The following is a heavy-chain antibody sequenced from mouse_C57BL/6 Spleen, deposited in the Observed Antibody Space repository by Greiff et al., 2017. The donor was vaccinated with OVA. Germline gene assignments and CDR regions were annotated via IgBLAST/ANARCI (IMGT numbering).Heavy chain of an antibody. CDR2: ISSGSSTI. J-gene: IGHJ2*01. D-gene: IGHD1-2*01. V-gene: IGHV5-17*01. Sequence: EVQLQESGGGLVKPGGSLKLSCAASGFTFRDYGMHWVRQAPEKGLEWVAYISSGSSTIYYADTVKGRFTISRDNAKNTLFLQMTSLRYEDTAMYYCARHGLYYFDYWGQGTTRTVSS. CDR1: GFTFRDYG. CDR3: ARHGLYYFDY.